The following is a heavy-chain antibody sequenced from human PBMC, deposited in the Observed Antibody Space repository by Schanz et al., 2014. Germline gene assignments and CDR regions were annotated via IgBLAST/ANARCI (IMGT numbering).Heavy chain of an antibody. V-gene: IGHV3-66*04. CDR3: AKHVRSLTGNDY. D-gene: IGHD3-9*01. CDR2: TYSTGST. J-gene: IGHJ4*02. CDR1: GFTVSSNY. Sequence: EVQLLESGGGLVQPGGSLRLSCAASGFTVSSNYMSWVRQAPGKGLEWVSVTYSTGSTYYADSVKGRFTITRDNSKNTLYLQMNSLRAEDTAVYYCAKHVRSLTGNDYWGQGTLVTVSS.